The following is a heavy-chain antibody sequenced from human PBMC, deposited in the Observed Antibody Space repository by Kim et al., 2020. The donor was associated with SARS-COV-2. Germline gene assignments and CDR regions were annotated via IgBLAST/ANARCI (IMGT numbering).Heavy chain of an antibody. CDR3: ARDRGSGGYGMDV. D-gene: IGHD3-10*01. CDR1: GGSISSGVDS. J-gene: IGHJ6*02. Sequence: SETLSLTCTVSGGSISSGVDSWTWIRQHPGKGPEWIGCIYSSGHTYYSPSLKTRVPISIDASKNQFSLNLNSVTAADTAMYYCARDRGSGGYGMDVWGQGTTVTVSS. CDR2: IYSSGHT. V-gene: IGHV4-30-4*01.